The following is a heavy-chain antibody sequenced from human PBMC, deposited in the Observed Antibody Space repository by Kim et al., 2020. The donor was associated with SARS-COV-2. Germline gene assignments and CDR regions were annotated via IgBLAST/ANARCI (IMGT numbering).Heavy chain of an antibody. V-gene: IGHV3-30*18. CDR3: AKDSLWATVNTPGGYYF. J-gene: IGHJ4*01. Sequence: GGSLRLSCAASGFTFSSYGMHWVRQAPGKGLEWVAVISFDESNKYYADSVKGRFTISRDNSKNTLYLQMNSLRAEDTAVYYCAKDSLWATVNTPGGYYF. CDR1: GFTFSSYG. CDR2: ISFDESNK. D-gene: IGHD4-17*01.